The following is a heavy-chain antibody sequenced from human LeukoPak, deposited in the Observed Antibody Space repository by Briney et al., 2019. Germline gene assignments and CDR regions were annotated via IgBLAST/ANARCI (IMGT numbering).Heavy chain of an antibody. CDR3: ARDRVAARKPFDY. CDR1: GGSISSSNYY. J-gene: IGHJ4*02. V-gene: IGHV4-39*07. Sequence: SETLSLTCTVSGGSISSSNYYWGWIRQPPGKGLEWIGTIYYSGSTYYNSSLKSRVTISVDTSKNQFSLKLSSVTAADTAVYYCARDRVAARKPFDYWGQGTLVTVSS. D-gene: IGHD6-19*01. CDR2: IYYSGST.